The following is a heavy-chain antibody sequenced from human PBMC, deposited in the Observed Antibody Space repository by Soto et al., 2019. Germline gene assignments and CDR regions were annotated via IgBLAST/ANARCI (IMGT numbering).Heavy chain of an antibody. D-gene: IGHD3-22*01. CDR3: ARDQGTYYDSSGYYLFQH. CDR1: GFTFSSYG. V-gene: IGHV3-33*01. CDR2: IWYDGSNK. J-gene: IGHJ1*01. Sequence: QVQLVESGGGVVQPGRSLRLSCAASGFTFSSYGMHWVRQAPGKGLEWVAVIWYDGSNKYYADSVKGRFTISRDNSKNTXXLQMNSLRAEDTAVYYCARDQGTYYDSSGYYLFQHWGQGTLVTVSS.